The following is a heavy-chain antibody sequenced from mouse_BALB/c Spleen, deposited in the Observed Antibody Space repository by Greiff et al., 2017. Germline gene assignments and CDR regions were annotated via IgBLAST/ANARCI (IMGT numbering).Heavy chain of an antibody. CDR2: IRSKSNNYAT. CDR1: GFTFNTYA. Sequence: EVKLVESGGGLVQPKGSLKLSCAASGFTFNTYAMNWVRQAPGKGLEWVARIRSKSNNYATYYADSVKDRFTISRDDSQSMLYLQMNNLKTEDTAVYYCVSPSTMSAWFAYWGQGTLVTVSA. J-gene: IGHJ3*01. V-gene: IGHV10-1*02. CDR3: VSPSTMSAWFAY. D-gene: IGHD2-4*01.